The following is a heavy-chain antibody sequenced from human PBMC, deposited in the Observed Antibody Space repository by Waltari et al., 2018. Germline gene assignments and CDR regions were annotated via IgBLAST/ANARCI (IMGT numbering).Heavy chain of an antibody. D-gene: IGHD3-3*01. J-gene: IGHJ6*02. V-gene: IGHV1-69*12. Sequence: QVQLVQSGAEVKKPGSSVKVSCKASGGTFSSYAISWVRTAPGQGLEWMGGIIPIFGTANYAQKFQGRVTITADESTSTAYMELSSLRSEDTAVYYCARGVRYDFWSGFYYYGMDVWGQGTTVTVSS. CDR1: GGTFSSYA. CDR2: IIPIFGTA. CDR3: ARGVRYDFWSGFYYYGMDV.